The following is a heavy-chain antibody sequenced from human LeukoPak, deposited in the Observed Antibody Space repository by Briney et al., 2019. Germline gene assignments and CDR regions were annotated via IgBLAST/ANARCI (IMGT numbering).Heavy chain of an antibody. V-gene: IGHV4-30-4*08. J-gene: IGHJ5*02. Sequence: PSETLSLTCTVSGGSISSSSYYWGWIRQPPGKGLEWIGYIYYSGSTYYNPSLKSRVTISVDTSKNQFSLKLSSVTAADTAVYYCAREVTTEPNWFDPWGQGTLVTVSS. CDR3: AREVTTEPNWFDP. CDR1: GGSISSSSYY. D-gene: IGHD4-11*01. CDR2: IYYSGST.